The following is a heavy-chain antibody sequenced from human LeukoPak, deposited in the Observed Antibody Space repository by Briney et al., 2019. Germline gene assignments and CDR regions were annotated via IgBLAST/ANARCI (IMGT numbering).Heavy chain of an antibody. CDR2: INPNSGGT. D-gene: IGHD3-22*01. CDR1: GYTFTGYY. Sequence: GASVKVSCKASGYTFTGYYMHWVRQAPGQGLEWMGWINPNSGGTNYAQKFQGRVTMTRDTSISTAYMELSRLRSDDTAVYYCARGRGHLYYDSSAFDYWGQGTLVTVSS. CDR3: ARGRGHLYYDSSAFDY. V-gene: IGHV1-2*02. J-gene: IGHJ4*02.